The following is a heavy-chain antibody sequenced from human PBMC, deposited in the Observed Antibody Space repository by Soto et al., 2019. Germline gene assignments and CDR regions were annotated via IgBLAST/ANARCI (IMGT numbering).Heavy chain of an antibody. V-gene: IGHV4-31*03. CDR3: AREPEYYDFWSGYFDY. D-gene: IGHD3-3*01. CDR1: GGSISSGGYY. CDR2: IYYSGSS. Sequence: PSETLSLTCTVSGGSISSGGYYWSWIRQHPGKGLEWIGYIYYSGSSYYNPSLKSRVTISVDTSKNQFSLKLSSVTAADTAVYYCAREPEYYDFWSGYFDYWGQGTLVTVSS. J-gene: IGHJ4*02.